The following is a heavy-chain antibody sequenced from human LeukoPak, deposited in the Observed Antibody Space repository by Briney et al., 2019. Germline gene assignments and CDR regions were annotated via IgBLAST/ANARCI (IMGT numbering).Heavy chain of an antibody. Sequence: GGSLRLSCAASGFTFSSYNMNWVRQAPGKGLEWVSYISSSSSSIYYADSVKGRFTTSRDNAKKSLYLQMNSLRAEDTAVYYCARDRQVAIFGVVNEFDNWGQGTLVTVSS. CDR3: ARDRQVAIFGVVNEFDN. CDR2: ISSSSSSI. V-gene: IGHV3-48*01. J-gene: IGHJ4*02. D-gene: IGHD3-3*01. CDR1: GFTFSSYN.